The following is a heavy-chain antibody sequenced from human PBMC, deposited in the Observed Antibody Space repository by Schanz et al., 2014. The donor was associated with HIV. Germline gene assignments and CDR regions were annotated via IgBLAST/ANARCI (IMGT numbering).Heavy chain of an antibody. D-gene: IGHD3-10*01. J-gene: IGHJ4*02. Sequence: VQLVESGGGVVRPGTSLRLSCAASGFTFSDHGMHWVRQAPGKGLEWVAVVSYDGKTAFYAVSVQGRFSISRDNSKNMLYLQMNSLRREDTAVYYCAGEVSDFDYWGQGTLVTVSS. CDR2: VSYDGKTA. CDR1: GFTFSDHG. V-gene: IGHV3-30*19. CDR3: AGEVSDFDY.